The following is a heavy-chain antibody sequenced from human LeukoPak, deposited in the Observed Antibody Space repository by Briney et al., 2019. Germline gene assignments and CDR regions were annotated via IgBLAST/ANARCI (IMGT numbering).Heavy chain of an antibody. Sequence: SETLSLTCAVYGGSFSGYYWSWIRQPPGKGLEWIGEINHSGSTNYNPSLKSRVTISVDTSKNQFSLKLSSVTAADTAVYYCARGACTGPNCRISPMDVWGKGTTVTVSS. V-gene: IGHV4-34*01. CDR2: INHSGST. D-gene: IGHD2-8*02. J-gene: IGHJ6*04. CDR1: GGSFSGYY. CDR3: ARGACTGPNCRISPMDV.